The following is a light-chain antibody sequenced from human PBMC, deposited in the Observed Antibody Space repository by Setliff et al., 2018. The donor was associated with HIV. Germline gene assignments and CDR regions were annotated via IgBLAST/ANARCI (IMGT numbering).Light chain of an antibody. J-gene: IGLJ3*02. Sequence: SPGQSITISCTGTSSDIGGYNYVSWYQQLPGNTPKLLIYDVTNRPSGVPDRFSGSKSANTASLTISGLQAEDEADYYCSSFTSSKALLFGGGTQLTVL. CDR3: SSFTSSKALL. V-gene: IGLV2-14*03. CDR1: SSDIGGYNY. CDR2: DVT.